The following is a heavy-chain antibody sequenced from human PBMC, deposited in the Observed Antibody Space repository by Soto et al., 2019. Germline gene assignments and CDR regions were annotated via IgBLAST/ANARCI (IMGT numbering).Heavy chain of an antibody. CDR3: TSFDSNGYYPQNPY. CDR2: IIPILGTA. D-gene: IGHD3-22*01. CDR1: GGSFSSFS. V-gene: IGHV1-69*01. J-gene: IGHJ4*02. Sequence: QVILAQSGAEVKKPGSSVKVSCKVSGGSFSSFSINWVRQAPGQRFEGMGGIIPILGTANFTQKFQDRVTFTADESTAAAYMTLSSRTSEDTAFYYCTSFDSNGYYPQNPYWGPGTQVTVSS.